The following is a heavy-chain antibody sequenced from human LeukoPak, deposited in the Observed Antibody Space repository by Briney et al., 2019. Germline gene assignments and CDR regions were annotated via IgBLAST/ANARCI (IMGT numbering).Heavy chain of an antibody. J-gene: IGHJ4*02. V-gene: IGHV1-2*02. CDR3: ARTYYDTSGYYYFDY. CDR1: GYTFTDYY. CDR2: INPNGGGT. Sequence: ASVKVSCKASGYTFTDYYMHWVRQAPGQGLEWMGWINPNGGGTNYAQKFQGRVTMTRDTSISTAYMELSSLRSDDTAVYYCARTYYDTSGYYYFDYWGQGTLVTVSS. D-gene: IGHD3-22*01.